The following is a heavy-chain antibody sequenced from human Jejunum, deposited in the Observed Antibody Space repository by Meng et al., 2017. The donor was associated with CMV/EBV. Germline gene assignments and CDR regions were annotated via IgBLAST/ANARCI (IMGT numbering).Heavy chain of an antibody. D-gene: IGHD6-19*01. V-gene: IGHV1-8*01. CDR1: GYTFTSYD. CDR3: ATGVADFEY. J-gene: IGHJ4*02. Sequence: QVQMVQSGAEAKKPGASVKVSCMASGYTFTSYDINWVRQGTGQGLEWMGWMNPNRGTTGYAQKFQGRVTMTRNISKSTAYMDLSSLRSEDAAVYYCATGVADFEYWGQGTLVIVSS. CDR2: MNPNRGTT.